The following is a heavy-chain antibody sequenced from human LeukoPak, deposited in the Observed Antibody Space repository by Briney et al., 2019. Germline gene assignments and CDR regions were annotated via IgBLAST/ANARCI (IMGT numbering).Heavy chain of an antibody. V-gene: IGHV1-18*01. CDR2: ISAYNGNT. Sequence: ASVKVSCKASGYTFTSYGISWVRQAPGQGLEWMGWISAYNGNTNYAQKLQGRVTMTTDTSTSTAYMELRSLRSDDTDVYYCARLLWFGGYYYYMGVWGKGTTVTVSS. D-gene: IGHD3-10*01. CDR3: ARLLWFGGYYYYMGV. J-gene: IGHJ6*03. CDR1: GYTFTSYG.